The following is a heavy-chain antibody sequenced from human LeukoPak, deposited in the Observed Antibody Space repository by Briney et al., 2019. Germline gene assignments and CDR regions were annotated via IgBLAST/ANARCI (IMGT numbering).Heavy chain of an antibody. Sequence: ASVKVSCKASGGTFSSYAISWVRQAPGQGLEWMGGIIPIFGTANYAQKFQGRVTITTDESMSTAYMELSSLRSEDTAVYYCARDFYGSGSYDYWGQGTLVTVSS. CDR2: IIPIFGTA. V-gene: IGHV1-69*05. CDR1: GGTFSSYA. D-gene: IGHD3-10*01. J-gene: IGHJ4*02. CDR3: ARDFYGSGSYDY.